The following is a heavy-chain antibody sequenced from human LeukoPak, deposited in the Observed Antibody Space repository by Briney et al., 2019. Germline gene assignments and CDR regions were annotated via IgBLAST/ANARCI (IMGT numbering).Heavy chain of an antibody. CDR3: AKERRRYCSGGSCDAFDI. CDR2: ISWNSGSI. CDR1: GFTFDDYA. V-gene: IGHV3-9*03. D-gene: IGHD2-15*01. J-gene: IGHJ3*02. Sequence: GRSLRLSCAASGFTFDDYAMHWVRQDAGKGLEGVSGISWNSGSIGYADSVKGRFTISRDNAKNSLYLQMNSLRAEDMALYYCAKERRRYCSGGSCDAFDIWGQGTMVTVSS.